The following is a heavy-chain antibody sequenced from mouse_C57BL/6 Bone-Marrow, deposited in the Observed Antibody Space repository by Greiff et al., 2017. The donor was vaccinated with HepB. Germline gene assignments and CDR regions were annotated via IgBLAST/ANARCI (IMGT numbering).Heavy chain of an antibody. CDR3: ASYERGFAY. Sequence: VQLQQSGPELVRPGASVKISCKAPGYTFTSHWMQWVRQRPGQGRDGIGESFPGSGSTYYNEKFKGKATLTVDTSSSTAYMQLSSLTSEDSAVYFCASYERGFAYWGQGTLVTVSA. J-gene: IGHJ3*01. V-gene: IGHV1-56*01. D-gene: IGHD2-3*01. CDR2: SFPGSGST. CDR1: GYTFTSHW.